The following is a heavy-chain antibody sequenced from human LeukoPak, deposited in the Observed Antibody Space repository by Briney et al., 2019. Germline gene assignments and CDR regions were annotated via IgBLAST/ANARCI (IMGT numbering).Heavy chain of an antibody. Sequence: NPSETLSLTCAVYGGSFSGCYWSWIRQPPGKGLEWIGEINQSGSTKYNPSLESRVTISVDTSKNQFSLKLTSMTAADTAVYYCARGPASGTYFAWFDPWGQGALVSVSS. D-gene: IGHD3-10*01. V-gene: IGHV4-34*01. CDR1: GGSFSGCY. J-gene: IGHJ5*02. CDR2: INQSGST. CDR3: ARGPASGTYFAWFDP.